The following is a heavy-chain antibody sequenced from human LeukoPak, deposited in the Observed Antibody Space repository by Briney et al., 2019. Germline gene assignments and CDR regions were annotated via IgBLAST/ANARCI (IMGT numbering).Heavy chain of an antibody. Sequence: TSETLSLTSTVSGGSISSYYWSWIRQPPGKGLEWIGYIYTSGSTNYNPSLKSRVTISVDTSKNQFSLKLSSVTAADTAVYYCARHGPRAGTAYYYYYMDVWGKGTTVTVSS. D-gene: IGHD1/OR15-1a*01. CDR2: IYTSGST. CDR3: ARHGPRAGTAYYYYYMDV. CDR1: GGSISSYY. J-gene: IGHJ6*03. V-gene: IGHV4-4*09.